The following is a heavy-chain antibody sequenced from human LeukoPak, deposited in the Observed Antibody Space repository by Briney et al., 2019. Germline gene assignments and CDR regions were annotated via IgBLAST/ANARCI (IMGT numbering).Heavy chain of an antibody. CDR1: GGSFSGYY. D-gene: IGHD2-15*01. CDR2: INHSGST. V-gene: IGHV4-34*01. CDR3: ARVPATATKGRFYYMDV. Sequence: SETLSLTCAVYGGSFSGYYWSWIRQPPGKGLEWIGEINHSGSTNYNPSLKSRVTISVDTSKNQFSPKLSSVTAADTAVYYCARVPATATKGRFYYMDVWGKGTTVTVSS. J-gene: IGHJ6*03.